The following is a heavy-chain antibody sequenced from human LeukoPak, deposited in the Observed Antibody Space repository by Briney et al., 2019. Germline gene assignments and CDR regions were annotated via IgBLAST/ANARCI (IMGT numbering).Heavy chain of an antibody. Sequence: PSETLSLTCTVSGGSISSNSYYWGWIRQPPGKGLEWIGYIYSSGSTIYNPSLKSRVTISIDTSRNQFSLRLSSVTAADTAVYYCARDHCSGGSCYPGWFDPWGQGTLVTVSS. J-gene: IGHJ5*02. V-gene: IGHV4-61*01. CDR1: GGSISSNSYY. CDR2: IYSSGST. D-gene: IGHD2-15*01. CDR3: ARDHCSGGSCYPGWFDP.